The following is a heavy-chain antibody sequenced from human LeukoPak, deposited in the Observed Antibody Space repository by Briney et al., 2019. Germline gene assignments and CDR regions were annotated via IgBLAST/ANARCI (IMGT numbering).Heavy chain of an antibody. CDR1: VGTFSSYA. V-gene: IGHV1-69*05. CDR2: IIPIFGTA. CDR3: AKGRRVEADDHFDY. J-gene: IGHJ4*02. Sequence: SVKVSCKASVGTFSSYAISWVRQAPGHGLEWSGGIIPIFGTANYAQKFQGRVTMTTDTSTDTAHMELRNLLFDDTAVYYCAKGRRVEADDHFDYWGQGTLVTVYS. D-gene: IGHD1-1*01.